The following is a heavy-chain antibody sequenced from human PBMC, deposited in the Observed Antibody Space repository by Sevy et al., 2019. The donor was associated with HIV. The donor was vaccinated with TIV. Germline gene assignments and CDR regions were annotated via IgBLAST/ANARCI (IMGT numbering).Heavy chain of an antibody. D-gene: IGHD3-10*01. CDR3: AKRVAGALAALDI. V-gene: IGHV3-23*01. Sequence: GGSLRLSCAASGFTFRNYVMNWVRQPPGKGLEWVSVISDGGGTTYYADSVKGRFTISRDDSKSTLYLQMNSLRVEGTAVYFCAKRVAGALAALDIWGQGTMVTVS. CDR1: GFTFRNYV. J-gene: IGHJ3*02. CDR2: ISDGGGTT.